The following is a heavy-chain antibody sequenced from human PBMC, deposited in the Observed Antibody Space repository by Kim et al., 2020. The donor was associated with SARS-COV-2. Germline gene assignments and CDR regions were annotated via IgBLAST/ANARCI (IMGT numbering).Heavy chain of an antibody. CDR2: INTNTGNP. J-gene: IGHJ4*02. CDR1: GYTFTSYA. V-gene: IGHV7-4-1*02. Sequence: ASVKVSCKASGYTFTSYAMNWVRQAPGQGLEWMGWINTNTGNPTYAQGFTGRFVFSLDTSVSTAYLQISSLKAEDTAVYYCARGGNYYDSSGYRDWGQGTLVTVSS. CDR3: ARGGNYYDSSGYRD. D-gene: IGHD3-22*01.